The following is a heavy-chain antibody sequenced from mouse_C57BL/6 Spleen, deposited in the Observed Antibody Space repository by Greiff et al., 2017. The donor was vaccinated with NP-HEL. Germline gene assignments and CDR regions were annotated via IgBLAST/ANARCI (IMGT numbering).Heavy chain of an antibody. V-gene: IGHV1-69*01. J-gene: IGHJ1*03. CDR2: IDPSDSYT. D-gene: IGHD1-1*01. CDR3: ARWGTTGGYFDV. Sequence: QVQLQQPGAELVMPGASVKLSCKASGYTFTSYWMHWVKQRPGQGLEWIGEIDPSDSYTNYNQKFKGKSTLTVDKSSSTAYMQLSSLTSEDSAVYYCARWGTTGGYFDVWGTGTTVTVSS. CDR1: GYTFTSYW.